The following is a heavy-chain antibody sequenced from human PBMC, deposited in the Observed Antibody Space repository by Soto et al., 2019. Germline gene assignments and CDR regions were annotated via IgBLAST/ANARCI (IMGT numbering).Heavy chain of an antibody. V-gene: IGHV4-59*01. D-gene: IGHD2-2*01. CDR2: IYYSGST. CDR3: ARGDIVLVPAPYYFDY. J-gene: IGHJ4*02. CDR1: GGSISSYY. Sequence: PSETLSLTCTVSGGSISSYYWSWIRQPPGKGLEWIGYIYYSGSTNYNPSLKSRVTISVDTSKNQFSLKLSSVTAADTALYYCARGDIVLVPAPYYFDYWGQGTLVTVSS.